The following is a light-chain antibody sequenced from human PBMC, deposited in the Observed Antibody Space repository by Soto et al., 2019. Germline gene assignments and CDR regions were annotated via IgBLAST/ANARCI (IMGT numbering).Light chain of an antibody. J-gene: IGKJ1*01. Sequence: EIVLTQSPGTLSLSPGERATLSCRASQSVRSNFLAWYRQKPGQAPRLLIYGASNRATGIPDRFSGSGSGTDFTLTITRLEPEDFAMYYCQRYDSLRTFGQGTKVDIK. CDR2: GAS. CDR1: QSVRSNF. CDR3: QRYDSLRT. V-gene: IGKV3-20*01.